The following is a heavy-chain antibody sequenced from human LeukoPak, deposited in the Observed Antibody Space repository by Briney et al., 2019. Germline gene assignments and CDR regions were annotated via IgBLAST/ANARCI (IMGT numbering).Heavy chain of an antibody. CDR2: IKQDGSEK. CDR3: ARRAYDILTGRED. Sequence: PGGSLRLSCAASGFTFSSYWMSWVRQAPGKGLEWVANIKQDGSEKYYVDSVKGRFTISRDNSKNTLYLQMNSLRAEDTAVYYCARRAYDILTGREDWGQGTLVTVSS. V-gene: IGHV3-7*03. CDR1: GFTFSSYW. D-gene: IGHD3-9*01. J-gene: IGHJ4*02.